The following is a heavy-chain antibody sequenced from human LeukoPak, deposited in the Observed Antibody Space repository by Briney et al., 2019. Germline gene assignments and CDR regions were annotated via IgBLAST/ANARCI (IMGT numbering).Heavy chain of an antibody. J-gene: IGHJ4*02. CDR1: GGSISSSSYY. Sequence: PSETLSLTCTVSGGSISSSSYYWGWIRQPPGKGLEWIGSIYYSGSTYYNPSLKSRVTISVDTSKNQFSLKLSPVTAADTAVYYCARAPEPPRLVQAKTRFDYWGQGTLVTVSS. V-gene: IGHV4-39*01. CDR2: IYYSGST. CDR3: ARAPEPPRLVQAKTRFDY. D-gene: IGHD6-19*01.